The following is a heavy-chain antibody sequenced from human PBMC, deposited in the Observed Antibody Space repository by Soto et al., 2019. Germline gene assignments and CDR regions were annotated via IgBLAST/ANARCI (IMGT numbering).Heavy chain of an antibody. D-gene: IGHD6-13*01. CDR1: GFTFSSHA. Sequence: EVQLLESGGGLVQPGGSLRLSCTASGFTFSSHAMTWVRQAPGKGLEWVSGLSDSGGSIYYADSVKGRFTISRDNSMNTLYLQMKTLRAEDTAVYYCAKVSSSWYAGFFDLWGQATLVTVSS. V-gene: IGHV3-23*01. CDR3: AKVSSSWYAGFFDL. J-gene: IGHJ4*02. CDR2: LSDSGGSI.